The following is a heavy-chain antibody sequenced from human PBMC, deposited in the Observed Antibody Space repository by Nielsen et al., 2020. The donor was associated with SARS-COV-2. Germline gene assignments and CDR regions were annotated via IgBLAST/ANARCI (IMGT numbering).Heavy chain of an antibody. CDR1: GGSFSGYY. CDR3: ARNGYCSSTSCDHDAFDT. J-gene: IGHJ3*02. CDR2: INHSGST. V-gene: IGHV4-34*01. D-gene: IGHD2-2*03. Sequence: SETLSLTCAVYGGSFSGYYWSWIRQPPGKGLEWIGEINHSGSTNYNPSLKSRVTISVDTSKNQFSLKLSSVTAADTAVYYCARNGYCSSTSCDHDAFDTWGQGTMVTVSS.